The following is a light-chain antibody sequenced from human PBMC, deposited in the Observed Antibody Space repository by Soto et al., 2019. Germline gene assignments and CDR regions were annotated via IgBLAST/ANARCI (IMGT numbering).Light chain of an antibody. CDR3: QQYGRSKLT. CDR2: GAS. V-gene: IGKV3-20*01. J-gene: IGKJ4*01. CDR1: QSVNNDY. Sequence: IVLTQSPGTLSLSPGERATLSCRASQSVNNDYLAWYQQRPGQAPSLLIYGASRRASGIPDRFSGSGSGTDFTHTLSGLEPEDFAVYYCQQYGRSKLTFGGGTKVEIK.